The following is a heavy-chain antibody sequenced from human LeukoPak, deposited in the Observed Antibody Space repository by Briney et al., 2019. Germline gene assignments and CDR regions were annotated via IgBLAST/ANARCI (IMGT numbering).Heavy chain of an antibody. CDR2: IYYSGST. Sequence: KSSETLSLICTVSGGSISSGDYYWSWIRQPPGKGLEWFGYIYYSGSTYYNPSLKSRVTISVDTSKNQFSLKLSSVTAADTAVYYCARKYSSSWYGWFDPWGQGTLVTVSS. D-gene: IGHD6-13*01. CDR1: GGSISSGDYY. CDR3: ARKYSSSWYGWFDP. J-gene: IGHJ5*02. V-gene: IGHV4-30-4*01.